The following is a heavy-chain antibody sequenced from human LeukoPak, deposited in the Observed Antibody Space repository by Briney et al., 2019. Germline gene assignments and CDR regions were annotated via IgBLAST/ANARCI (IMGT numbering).Heavy chain of an antibody. CDR2: VHYTGRT. D-gene: IGHD6-13*01. V-gene: IGHV4-59*01. J-gene: IGHJ5*02. CDR3: ARDSFSSSWPKWFDP. CDR1: GDSISDYY. Sequence: SETLSLTCAVSGDSISDYYWSWIRQPPGKGLGWIGYVHYTGRTDYNPSLKSRVTISIDTSKNQFSLRLRSVTAADTAVYYCARDSFSSSWPKWFDPWGQGILVAVSS.